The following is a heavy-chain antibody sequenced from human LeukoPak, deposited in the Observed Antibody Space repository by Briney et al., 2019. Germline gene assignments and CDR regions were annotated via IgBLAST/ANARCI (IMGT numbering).Heavy chain of an antibody. CDR2: IYHSGST. Sequence: SETLSLTCIVSGGSISSSSYYWGWIRQPPGKGLEWIGSIYHSGSTYYNPSLKSRVTISVDTSKNQFSLKLSSVTAADTAVYHCARQFSYWGQGTLVTVSS. CDR1: GGSISSSSYY. V-gene: IGHV4-39*01. J-gene: IGHJ4*02. CDR3: ARQFSY.